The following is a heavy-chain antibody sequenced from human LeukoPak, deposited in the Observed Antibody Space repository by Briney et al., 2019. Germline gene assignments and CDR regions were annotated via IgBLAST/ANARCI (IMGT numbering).Heavy chain of an antibody. J-gene: IGHJ6*03. CDR3: AREVAAAGRGYYYYYMDV. CDR2: INHSGST. D-gene: IGHD6-13*01. V-gene: IGHV4-34*01. CDR1: GFTFSSYW. Sequence: GSLRLSCAASGFTFSSYWMSWIRQPPGKGLEWIGEINHSGSTNYNPSLKSRVTISVDTSKNQFSLKLSSVTAADTAVYYCAREVAAAGRGYYYYYMDVWGKGTTVTVSS.